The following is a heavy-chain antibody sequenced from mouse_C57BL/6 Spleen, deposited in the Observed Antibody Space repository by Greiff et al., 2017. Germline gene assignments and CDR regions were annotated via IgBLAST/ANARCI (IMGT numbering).Heavy chain of an antibody. V-gene: IGHV1-69*01. J-gene: IGHJ4*01. CDR1: GYTFTSYW. CDR2: IDPSDSYT. CDR3: ARSGSGPYAMDY. Sequence: QVQLQQSGAELVMPGASVKLSCKASGYTFTSYWMHWVKQRPGQGLEWIGEIDPSDSYTNYNQKFKGKSTFTVDKSSSTAYMQLSSLTSEDSAVYYCARSGSGPYAMDYWGQGTSVTVSS. D-gene: IGHD3-2*02.